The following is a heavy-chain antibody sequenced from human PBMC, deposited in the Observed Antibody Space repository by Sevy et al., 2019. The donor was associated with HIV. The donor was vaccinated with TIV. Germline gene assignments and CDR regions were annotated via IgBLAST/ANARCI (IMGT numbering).Heavy chain of an antibody. Sequence: GGSLRLSCVASGFTFRTYGIHWVRQAPGKGLEWVAVISHDGSNKYNADSVKGRFIIFRENSKNALYLQMRSLRVDDTVVYYCAKDIHPKLLYNVLWCGSSGLDVWGKGTTVTVSS. CDR2: ISHDGSNK. CDR1: GFTFRTYG. CDR3: AKDIHPKLLYNVLWCGSSGLDV. V-gene: IGHV3-30*18. D-gene: IGHD3-3*01. J-gene: IGHJ6*04.